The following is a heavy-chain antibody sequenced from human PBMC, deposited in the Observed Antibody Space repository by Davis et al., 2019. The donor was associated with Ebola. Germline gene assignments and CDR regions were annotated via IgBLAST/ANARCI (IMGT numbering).Heavy chain of an antibody. CDR2: ITSISSII. J-gene: IGHJ4*02. V-gene: IGHV3-48*02. Sequence: GESLKISCAASGFTFSSYWMHWVRQAPGKGLEWVSYITSISSIIYYADSVKGRFTISRDNAKNSLYLQMNSLRDEDTAVYYCARGVRGGVGSYNYYFDYWGQGTLVTVSS. CDR3: ARGVRGGVGSYNYYFDY. D-gene: IGHD1-26*01. CDR1: GFTFSSYW.